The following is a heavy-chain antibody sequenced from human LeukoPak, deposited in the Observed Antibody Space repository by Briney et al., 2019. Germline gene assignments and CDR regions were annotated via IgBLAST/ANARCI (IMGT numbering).Heavy chain of an antibody. J-gene: IGHJ4*02. D-gene: IGHD6-13*01. CDR1: GGSISSGDYY. V-gene: IGHV4-30-4*01. CDR3: ARGISSSWFPYYFDY. CDR2: IYYSGST. Sequence: PSQTLSLTCTVSGGSISSGDYYWSWIRQPPGKGLEWIAYIYYSGSTYYNPSLKSRVTISVDRSKNQFSLKLSSVTAADTAVYYCARGISSSWFPYYFDYWGQGTLVTVSS.